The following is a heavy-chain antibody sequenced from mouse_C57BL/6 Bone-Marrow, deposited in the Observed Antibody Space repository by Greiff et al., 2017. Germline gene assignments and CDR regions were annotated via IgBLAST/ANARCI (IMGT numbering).Heavy chain of an antibody. CDR2: IHPNSGST. Sequence: QVQLQQPGAELVKPGASVKLSCKASGYTFTSYWMHWVKQRPGQGLEWIGMIHPNSGSTNYNEKFKSKATLTVDKSSSKAYMQRSSLTSEDAAVYYCGSGSTLFAYWGQGTLVTVSA. J-gene: IGHJ3*01. CDR3: GSGSTLFAY. D-gene: IGHD1-1*01. V-gene: IGHV1-64*01. CDR1: GYTFTSYW.